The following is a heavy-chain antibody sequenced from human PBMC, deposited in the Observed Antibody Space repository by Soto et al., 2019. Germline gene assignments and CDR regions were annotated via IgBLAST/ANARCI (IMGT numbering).Heavy chain of an antibody. J-gene: IGHJ4*02. CDR2: ISGSGGST. CDR1: GFTFSSYA. CDR3: AKEGVFGVVIIRKFDY. D-gene: IGHD3-3*01. Sequence: HPGGSLRLSCAASGFTFSSYAMSWVRQAPGKGLEWVSAISGSGGSTYYADSVKSRFTISRDNSKNTLYLQMNSLRAEDTAVYYCAKEGVFGVVIIRKFDYWGQGTLVTVSS. V-gene: IGHV3-23*01.